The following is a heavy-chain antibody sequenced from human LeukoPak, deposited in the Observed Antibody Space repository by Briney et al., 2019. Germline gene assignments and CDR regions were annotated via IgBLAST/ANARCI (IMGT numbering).Heavy chain of an antibody. J-gene: IGHJ6*03. D-gene: IGHD2-8*01. CDR1: GGSFRDYS. CDR3: ARVAYRYSINDWSRTGLGAYRTKYYYYMDV. V-gene: IGHV4-34*01. CDR2: INESGGT. Sequence: PSETLSLTCAVYGGSFRDYSWTWIRQPPGKGLGWIGEINESGGTNYNPSLMSRVIMSVDTSKSQISLKLSSVTAADTAVYYCARVAYRYSINDWSRTGLGAYRTKYYYYMDVWGKGTTVTVSS.